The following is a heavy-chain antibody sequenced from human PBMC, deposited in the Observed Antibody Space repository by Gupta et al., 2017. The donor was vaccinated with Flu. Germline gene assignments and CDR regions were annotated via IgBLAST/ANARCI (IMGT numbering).Heavy chain of an antibody. D-gene: IGHD3-10*01. Sequence: QVQLQESGPGLVKPSETLSLTCTVSGGSISSYYWSWIRQPPGKGLEWIGYIYYSGSTNYNSSRKSRVTISVDTSKNQFSLKLSSVTDADTAVYYCARTMVRGVIINWYFDLWGRGTLVTVS. CDR1: GGSISSYY. V-gene: IGHV4-59*01. J-gene: IGHJ2*01. CDR2: IYYSGST. CDR3: ARTMVRGVIINWYFDL.